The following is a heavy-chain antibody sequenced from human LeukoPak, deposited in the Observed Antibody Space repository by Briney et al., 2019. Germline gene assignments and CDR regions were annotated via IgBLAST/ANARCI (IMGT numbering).Heavy chain of an antibody. CDR2: ISSSGSTI. D-gene: IGHD3-22*01. Sequence: GGSLRLSCAASGFTFSDYYMSWIRQAPGKGLEWVSYISSSGSTIYYADFVKGRFTISRDNSKNTLYLQMNSLRAEDTAVYYCARGISGYPLVYWGQGTLVTVSS. CDR1: GFTFSDYY. CDR3: ARGISGYPLVY. V-gene: IGHV3-11*01. J-gene: IGHJ4*02.